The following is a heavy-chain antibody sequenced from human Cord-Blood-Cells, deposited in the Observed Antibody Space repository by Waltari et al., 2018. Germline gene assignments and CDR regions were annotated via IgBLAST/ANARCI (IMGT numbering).Heavy chain of an antibody. CDR3: ARGAYCSGGSCYWIDY. CDR1: GGPFSGYF. Sequence: QVQLQQWGAGLSTPSETLSLTCAAYGGPFSGYFWSWIRQPPGKGLELIGEINHIGSTNYNPSLKSRVTISVDTSKNQFSLKLSSVTAADTAVYYCARGAYCSGGSCYWIDYWGQGTLVTVSS. CDR2: INHIGST. D-gene: IGHD2-15*01. V-gene: IGHV4-34*01. J-gene: IGHJ4*02.